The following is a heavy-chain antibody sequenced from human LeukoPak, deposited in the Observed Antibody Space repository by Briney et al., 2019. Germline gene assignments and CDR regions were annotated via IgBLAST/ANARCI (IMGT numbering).Heavy chain of an antibody. D-gene: IGHD3-3*01. CDR3: ITGDYDFWSGFYSPNHYFDY. Sequence: GGSLRLSCAASGFTFTSAWMSWVRQAPGKGLEWVGRIKGETAAGAPDYVASVKGRFTISRDDSKNTLFLQMNSLKTEDTAAYYCITGDYDFWSGFYSPNHYFDYWGQGTLVTVS. V-gene: IGHV3-15*01. CDR1: GFTFTSAW. CDR2: IKGETAAGAP. J-gene: IGHJ4*02.